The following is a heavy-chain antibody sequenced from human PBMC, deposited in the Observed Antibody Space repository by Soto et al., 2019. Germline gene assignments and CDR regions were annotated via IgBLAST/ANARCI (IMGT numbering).Heavy chain of an antibody. D-gene: IGHD6-19*01. CDR3: STGPVAGPGPWYFDL. V-gene: IGHV3-15*01. J-gene: IGHJ2*01. CDR1: GFTFSNDW. Sequence: EVQLVESGGDLVKPGGSLRLSCAASGFTFSNDWMTWVRQAPGKGLEWVGRIKNKSDGGTADYAAPVKGRFTISRDDSKNSLSLQMDSLKTDDTAVYYRSTGPVAGPGPWYFDLWGPGTLVTVSS. CDR2: IKNKSDGGTA.